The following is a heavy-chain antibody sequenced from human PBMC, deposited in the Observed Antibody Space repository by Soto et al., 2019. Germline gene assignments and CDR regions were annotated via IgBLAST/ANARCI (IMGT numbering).Heavy chain of an antibody. CDR3: ARQGYARYYYYYYGMDV. Sequence: SETLSLTCAVSGGSISISNWWSWVRQPPGKGLEWIGEIYHSGSTNYNPSLKSRVTISVDKSKNQFSLKLSSVTAADTAVYYCARQGYARYYYYYYGMDVWGQGTKVIVAS. D-gene: IGHD2-8*01. V-gene: IGHV4-4*02. CDR1: GGSISISNW. J-gene: IGHJ6*02. CDR2: IYHSGST.